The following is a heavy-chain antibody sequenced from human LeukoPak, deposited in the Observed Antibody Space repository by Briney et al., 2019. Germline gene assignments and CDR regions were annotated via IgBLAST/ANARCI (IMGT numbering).Heavy chain of an antibody. CDR3: ARGARGYCSGGSCLYDY. V-gene: IGHV1-8*01. Sequence: ASVKVSCKASGYTFTSYDINWVRQATGQRLEWMGWMNPNSGNTGYAQKLQGRVTMTRNTSISTAYMELSSLRSEDTAVYYCARGARGYCSGGSCLYDYWGQGTLVTVSS. J-gene: IGHJ4*02. CDR1: GYTFTSYD. CDR2: MNPNSGNT. D-gene: IGHD2-15*01.